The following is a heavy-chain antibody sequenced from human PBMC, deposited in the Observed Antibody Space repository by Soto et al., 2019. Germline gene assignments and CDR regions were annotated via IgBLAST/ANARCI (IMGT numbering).Heavy chain of an antibody. D-gene: IGHD1-26*01. CDR3: ARGGAMGVDY. CDR2: IYFDGITT. CDR1: GFTFNTHW. Sequence: PGGSLRLSCTASGFTFNTHWMHWVRQAPGKGLVWVSRIYFDGITTNYADSEKGRLTVSRDNAKNTVYLHVNTLRDEDTAVYYCARGGAMGVDYWGQGTLVTVSS. J-gene: IGHJ4*02. V-gene: IGHV3-74*01.